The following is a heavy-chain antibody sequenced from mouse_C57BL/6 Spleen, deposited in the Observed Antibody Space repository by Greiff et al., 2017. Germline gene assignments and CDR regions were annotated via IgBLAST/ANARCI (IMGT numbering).Heavy chain of an antibody. Sequence: QVQLQQPGAELVRPGSSVKLSCKASGYTFTSYWMHWVKQRPIQGLEWIGNIDPSDSDTHYNEKFKDKATLTVDKSSSTAYMQLSSLTSEDSAVYYCARGEKWLLFDYWGQGTTLSVSS. D-gene: IGHD2-3*01. CDR1: GYTFTSYW. CDR3: ARGEKWLLFDY. J-gene: IGHJ2*01. CDR2: IDPSDSDT. V-gene: IGHV1-52*01.